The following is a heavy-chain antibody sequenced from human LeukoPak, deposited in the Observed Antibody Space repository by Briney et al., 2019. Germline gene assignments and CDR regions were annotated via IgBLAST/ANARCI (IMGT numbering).Heavy chain of an antibody. CDR1: GGTFSSYA. J-gene: IGHJ6*03. CDR2: IIPIFGTA. V-gene: IGHV1-69*13. D-gene: IGHD3-10*01. Sequence: SVKVSCKASGGTFSSYAISWVRQAPGQGLEWMGGIIPIFGTANYAQKFQGRVTITADESTSTAYMELSSLRSEDTTVYYCATRRPLTYYYGSGSYAYYYYYMDVWGKGTTVTISS. CDR3: ATRRPLTYYYGSGSYAYYYYYMDV.